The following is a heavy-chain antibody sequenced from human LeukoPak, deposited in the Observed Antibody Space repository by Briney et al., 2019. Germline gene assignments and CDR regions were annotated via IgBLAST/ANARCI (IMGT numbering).Heavy chain of an antibody. CDR1: GFTFSNYA. V-gene: IGHV3-30*18. J-gene: IGHJ3*02. CDR2: ISYDGSNK. Sequence: GGSLRLSCAASGFTFSNYAMSWVRQAPGKGLEWVAVISYDGSNKYYADSVKGRFTISRDNSKNTMYLQMNSLRAEDTAVYYCAKDKPNYLDAFDIWGQGTMVTVSS. CDR3: AKDKPNYLDAFDI. D-gene: IGHD5-24*01.